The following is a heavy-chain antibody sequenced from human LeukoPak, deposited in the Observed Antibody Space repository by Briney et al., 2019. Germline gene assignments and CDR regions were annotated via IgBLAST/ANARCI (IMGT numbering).Heavy chain of an antibody. V-gene: IGHV3-21*01. CDR3: EADPGDY. J-gene: IGHJ4*02. D-gene: IGHD2-15*01. Sequence: GGSLRLSCAASGFTFSSYSMNWVRQAPGKGLEWVSSISRSSGSIYYADSVRGRFTISRDNAKNSLYLQMNSLRANDTASYYCEADPGDYWGQGTLVTVSS. CDR2: ISRSSGSI. CDR1: GFTFSSYS.